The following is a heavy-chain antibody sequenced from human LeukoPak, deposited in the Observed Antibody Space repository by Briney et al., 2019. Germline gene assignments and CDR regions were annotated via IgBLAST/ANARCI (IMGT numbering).Heavy chain of an antibody. CDR3: ARQKSVAATRYYYYGMDV. J-gene: IGHJ6*02. CDR1: GYSFTSYW. Sequence: KPGESLTLSCKGSGYSFTSYWIGWVRQMPGKGLEWLGIIYPGDSDTRYSPSFQGQVTISADKSISTAYLQWSSLKASDTAMYYCARQKSVAATRYYYYGMDVWGQGTTVTVSS. CDR2: IYPGDSDT. V-gene: IGHV5-51*01. D-gene: IGHD2-15*01.